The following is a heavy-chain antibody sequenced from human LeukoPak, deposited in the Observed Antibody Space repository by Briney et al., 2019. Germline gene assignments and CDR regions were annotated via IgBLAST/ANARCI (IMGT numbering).Heavy chain of an antibody. V-gene: IGHV3-64*01. CDR2: ISSNGGST. CDR3: ARDRDYYDSSGHPAY. J-gene: IGHJ4*02. Sequence: GGSLKLSCVASGFSFRTYWMSWVRQAPGKGLEYVSAISSNGGSTYYANSVKGRFTISRDNSKNTLYLQMGSLRAEDMAVYYCARDRDYYDSSGHPAYWGQGTLVTVSS. CDR1: GFSFRTYW. D-gene: IGHD3-22*01.